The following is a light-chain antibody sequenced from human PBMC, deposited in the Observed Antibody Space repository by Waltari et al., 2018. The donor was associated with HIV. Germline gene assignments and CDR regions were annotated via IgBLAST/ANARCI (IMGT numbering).Light chain of an antibody. V-gene: IGKV1-39*01. CDR1: QDVASY. CDR3: QQSYTAPRT. Sequence: DIQLTQSPSSLSASLGDRLTINCRASQDVASYLNWYRHRPGTAPQLLIYVASNLQTGVPSRFSASGSGTDFSLTIDGLQREDFATYFCQQSYTAPRTFGLGTKVE. CDR2: VAS. J-gene: IGKJ1*01.